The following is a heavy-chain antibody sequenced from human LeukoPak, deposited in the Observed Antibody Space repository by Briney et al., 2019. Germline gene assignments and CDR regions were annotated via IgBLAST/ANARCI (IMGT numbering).Heavy chain of an antibody. D-gene: IGHD3-10*01. CDR3: ARLMVRGAFDY. CDR1: GGSISSSSYY. Sequence: SETLSLTCTVSGGSISSSSYYWGWIRQPPGKGLEWIGSIYYSGSTYYNPSLKSRVTISVDTSKNQFSLKLSSVTAADAAVYYCARLMVRGAFDYWGQGTLVTVSS. CDR2: IYYSGST. J-gene: IGHJ4*02. V-gene: IGHV4-39*07.